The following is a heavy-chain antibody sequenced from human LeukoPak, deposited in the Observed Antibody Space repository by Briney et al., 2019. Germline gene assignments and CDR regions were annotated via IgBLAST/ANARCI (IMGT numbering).Heavy chain of an antibody. CDR1: GDSITSYY. V-gene: IGHV4-59*01. CDR3: AKRSIRGRDYGGNSGPAYFDY. J-gene: IGHJ4*02. Sequence: SETLSLTCSVSGDSITSYYWSWIRQPPGKGLEWLGFIYHSGNTNSNPSLTTRVTMSVDTSRTQISLRLTSVTAADTAVYYCAKRSIRGRDYGGNSGPAYFDYWGQGTLVTVSS. D-gene: IGHD4-23*01. CDR2: IYHSGNT.